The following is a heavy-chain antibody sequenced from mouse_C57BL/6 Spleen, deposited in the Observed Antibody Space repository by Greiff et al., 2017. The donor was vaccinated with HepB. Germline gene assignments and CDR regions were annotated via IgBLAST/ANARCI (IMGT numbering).Heavy chain of an antibody. J-gene: IGHJ4*01. CDR3: ARDSSGPYAMDY. Sequence: QVQLQQPGAELVMPGASVKLSCKASGYTFTSYWMHWVKQRPGQGLEWIGEIDPSDSYTNYNQKFKGKSTLTVDKSSSTAYMQLSSLTSEDCAVYYCARDSSGPYAMDYWGQGTSVTVPS. CDR2: IDPSDSYT. D-gene: IGHD3-2*02. CDR1: GYTFTSYW. V-gene: IGHV1-69*01.